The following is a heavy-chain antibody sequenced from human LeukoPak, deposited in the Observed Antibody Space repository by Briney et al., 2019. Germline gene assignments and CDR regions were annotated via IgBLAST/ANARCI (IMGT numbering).Heavy chain of an antibody. CDR2: INPNSGGT. CDR1: GYTFTGYY. J-gene: IGHJ5*02. CDR3: GRGRDWLVQRDWFDP. Sequence: GASVKVSCKASGYTFTGYYIHWERQAHGQGHEWMGWINPNSGGTNYAQKFQGRVTMTRDTSISKAYMGPRRLRSDDTAVYYCGRGRDWLVQRDWFDPWGKGTLVTVSS. D-gene: IGHD6-19*01. V-gene: IGHV1-2*02.